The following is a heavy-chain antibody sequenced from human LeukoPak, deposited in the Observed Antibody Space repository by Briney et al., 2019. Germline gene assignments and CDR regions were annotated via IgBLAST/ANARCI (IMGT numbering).Heavy chain of an antibody. CDR2: IYSGGST. V-gene: IGHV3-66*01. Sequence: GGSLRLSCAASGFTVSSNYMSWVRQAPGKGLEWVSVIYSGGSTYYADSVKGRFTISRDNSKNTLYLQMNTLRAEDTAVYYCARDRTTYYDYWGQGTLVTVSS. CDR3: ARDRTTYYDY. D-gene: IGHD4-11*01. CDR1: GFTVSSNY. J-gene: IGHJ4*02.